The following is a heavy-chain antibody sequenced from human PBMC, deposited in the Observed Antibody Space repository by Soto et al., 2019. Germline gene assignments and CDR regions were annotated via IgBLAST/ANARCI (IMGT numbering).Heavy chain of an antibody. CDR2: IIPILGIA. J-gene: IGHJ4*02. CDR3: ARDTEYSSSWSWGYFDY. V-gene: IGHV1-69*08. Sequence: QVQLVQSGAEVKKPGSSVKVSCKASGGTFSSYTISWVRQAPGQGLEWMGRIIPILGIANYADKFQGRVTITADKSTSTAYMELSSLRSEDTAVYYCARDTEYSSSWSWGYFDYWGQGTLVTVSS. D-gene: IGHD6-13*01. CDR1: GGTFSSYT.